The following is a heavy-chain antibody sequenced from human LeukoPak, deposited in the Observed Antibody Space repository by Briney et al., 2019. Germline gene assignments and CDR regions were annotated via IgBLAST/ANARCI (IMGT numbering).Heavy chain of an antibody. Sequence: GGSLRLSCAASGFTFSSYEMNWVRQAPGKGLEWVSYISSSGSTIYYADSVKGRFTISRDNAKNSLYLQMNSLRAEETAVYYCARAHSSGWYYYYYYYMDVWGKGTTVTISS. V-gene: IGHV3-48*03. J-gene: IGHJ6*03. CDR1: GFTFSSYE. CDR2: ISSSGSTI. D-gene: IGHD6-19*01. CDR3: ARAHSSGWYYYYYYYMDV.